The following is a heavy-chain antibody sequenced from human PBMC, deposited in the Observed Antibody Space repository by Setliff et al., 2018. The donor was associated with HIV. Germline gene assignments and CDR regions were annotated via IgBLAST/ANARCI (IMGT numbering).Heavy chain of an antibody. CDR3: ARAPVSTVPPRPFDS. CDR1: GYTFTGYY. Sequence: GASVKVSCKASGYTFTGYYMHWVRQAPGQGLEWMGWINPNSGGTNYAQKFQGRVTMTRDTSISTAYMELSRLRSDDTAVYYCARAPVSTVPPRPFDSWGQGTLVTVSS. D-gene: IGHD4-17*01. J-gene: IGHJ4*02. CDR2: INPNSGGT. V-gene: IGHV1-2*02.